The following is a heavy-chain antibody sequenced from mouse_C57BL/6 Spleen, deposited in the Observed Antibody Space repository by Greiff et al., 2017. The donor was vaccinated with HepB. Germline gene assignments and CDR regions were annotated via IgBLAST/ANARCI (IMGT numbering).Heavy chain of an antibody. CDR2: ISDGGSYT. CDR3: ARDPITTVVAPLYAMDY. D-gene: IGHD1-1*01. J-gene: IGHJ4*01. V-gene: IGHV5-4*01. Sequence: EVHLVESGGGLVKPGGSLKLSCAASGFTFSSYAMSWVRQTPEKRLEWVATISDGGSYTYYPDNVKGRFTISRDNAKNNLYLQMSHLKSEDTAMYYCARDPITTVVAPLYAMDYWGQGTSVTVSS. CDR1: GFTFSSYA.